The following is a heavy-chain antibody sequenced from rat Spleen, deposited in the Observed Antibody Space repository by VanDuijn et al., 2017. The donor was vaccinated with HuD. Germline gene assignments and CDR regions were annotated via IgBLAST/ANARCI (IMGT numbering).Heavy chain of an antibody. J-gene: IGHJ2*01. CDR2: MWTGGST. Sequence: QVQLKESGPGLVQPSQTLSLTCTVSGFSLNRYHVSWVRQPPGKGLEWMGVMWTGGSTVYNSLLKSRLTISRDISKSQVFLKMNSLQSEDTATYYGARDAGILRYWGQGVMVTVSS. V-gene: IGHV2-43*01. CDR1: GFSLNRYH. D-gene: IGHD1-6*01. CDR3: ARDAGILRY.